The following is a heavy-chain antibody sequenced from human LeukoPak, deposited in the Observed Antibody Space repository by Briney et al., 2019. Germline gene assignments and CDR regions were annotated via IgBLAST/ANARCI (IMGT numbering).Heavy chain of an antibody. CDR3: ARDNPSGSYYPNWFDP. CDR1: GFTFSTYS. CDR2: ISTSSSYI. D-gene: IGHD1-26*01. J-gene: IGHJ5*02. Sequence: GGSLRLSCAASGFTFSTYSMNWVRQAPGKGLEWVSSISTSSSYIYYADSVKGRFTISRDNAKNTPYLQMNSLRAEDTAVYYCARDNPSGSYYPNWFDPWGQGTLVTVSS. V-gene: IGHV3-21*01.